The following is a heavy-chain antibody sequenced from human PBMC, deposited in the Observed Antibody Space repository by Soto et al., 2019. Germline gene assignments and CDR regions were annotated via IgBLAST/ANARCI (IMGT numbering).Heavy chain of an antibody. CDR2: IYYSGST. CDR3: AREAYYYGSGSLMDV. Sequence: SETLSLTCTVSGGSISSYYWSWIRQPPGKGLEWIGYIYYSGSTNYNPSLKSRVTISVDTSKNQFSLKLSSVTAADTAVYYCAREAYYYGSGSLMDVWGKGTTVTVSS. D-gene: IGHD3-10*01. V-gene: IGHV4-59*01. J-gene: IGHJ6*04. CDR1: GGSISSYY.